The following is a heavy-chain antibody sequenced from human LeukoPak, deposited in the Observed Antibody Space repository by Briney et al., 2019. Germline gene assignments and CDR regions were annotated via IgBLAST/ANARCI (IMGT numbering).Heavy chain of an antibody. V-gene: IGHV3-9*01. D-gene: IGHD6-13*01. CDR1: GFTFDDYA. Sequence: PGRSLRLSCAASGFTFDDYAMHWVRQAPGKGLEWVSGISWNSGSIGYADSVTGRFTISRDNAKNSLYLQMNSLRAEDTALYYCAKVRQQLGDDAFDIWGQGTMVTVSS. CDR2: ISWNSGSI. CDR3: AKVRQQLGDDAFDI. J-gene: IGHJ3*02.